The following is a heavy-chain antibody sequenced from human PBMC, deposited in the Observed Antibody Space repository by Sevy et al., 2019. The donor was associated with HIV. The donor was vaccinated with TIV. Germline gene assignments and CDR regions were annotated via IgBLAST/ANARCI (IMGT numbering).Heavy chain of an antibody. CDR2: ISSASSYI. D-gene: IGHD3-10*01. CDR3: ARGDYYGSLYYFDY. CDR1: GFTFNYHF. Sequence: GGSLRLSCAASGFTFNYHFMNWVRQVPGKGLEWVSYISSASSYINYSDSVKGRFTISRDNAKNLVFLEMNNLRPEDTTVYFCARGDYYGSLYYFDYWGQGTLVTVSS. J-gene: IGHJ4*02. V-gene: IGHV3-21*01.